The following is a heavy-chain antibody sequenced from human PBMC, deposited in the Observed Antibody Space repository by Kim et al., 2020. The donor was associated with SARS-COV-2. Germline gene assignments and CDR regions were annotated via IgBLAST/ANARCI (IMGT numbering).Heavy chain of an antibody. V-gene: IGHV3-23*01. Sequence: GGSTYYADSVKGRFTISRDNSKNTLYLQMNSLRAEDTAVYYCANLATFDYWGQGTLVTVSS. CDR2: GGST. J-gene: IGHJ4*02. CDR3: ANLATFDY.